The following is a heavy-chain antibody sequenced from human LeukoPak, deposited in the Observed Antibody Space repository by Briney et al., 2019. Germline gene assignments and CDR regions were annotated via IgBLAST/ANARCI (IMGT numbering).Heavy chain of an antibody. Sequence: NPSETLSLTCAVSGFSISSTYYGAWIRQTPGKGLEWIATITHSANTYYISSLESRLTISLDTSKRHFSLRLTSVTAADTAVYYCARINAPVATFDYWGLGTLVAVSS. CDR1: GFSISSTYY. D-gene: IGHD2-21*01. CDR3: ARINAPVATFDY. V-gene: IGHV4-38-2*01. J-gene: IGHJ4*02. CDR2: ITHSANT.